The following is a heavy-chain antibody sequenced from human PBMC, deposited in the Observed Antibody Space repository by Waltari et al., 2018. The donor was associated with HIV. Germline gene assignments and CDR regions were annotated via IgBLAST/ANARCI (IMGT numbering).Heavy chain of an antibody. Sequence: QVQLVQSGAGVKKPGASVKVSCEASGYTFDSYGISWVRQAPGQGLEWMGWISVTSGQTSDLQKSRGRRTLTTDGSAGIVYMELRIRQSDYTAVYFCARDRVDFFETSGYYYSMSGLDYWGQGTLVTVSS. V-gene: IGHV1-18*01. D-gene: IGHD3-22*01. CDR1: GYTFDSYG. CDR2: ISVTSGQT. CDR3: ARDRVDFFETSGYYYSMSGLDY. J-gene: IGHJ4*02.